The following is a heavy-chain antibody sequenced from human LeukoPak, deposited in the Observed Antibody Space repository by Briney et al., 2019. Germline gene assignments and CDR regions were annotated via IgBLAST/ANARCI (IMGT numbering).Heavy chain of an antibody. Sequence: GGSLRLSCEASGFSMSVYWMSWVRQAQGKGLEWVGRIKSKADGGTTDYAAPVKGRFTISRDDSKNTLYLQMNSMKTEDTAVYYCTTVMTIAVAGPFDYWGQGTLVTVSS. V-gene: IGHV3-15*01. CDR1: GFSMSVYW. CDR3: TTVMTIAVAGPFDY. D-gene: IGHD6-19*01. J-gene: IGHJ4*02. CDR2: IKSKADGGTT.